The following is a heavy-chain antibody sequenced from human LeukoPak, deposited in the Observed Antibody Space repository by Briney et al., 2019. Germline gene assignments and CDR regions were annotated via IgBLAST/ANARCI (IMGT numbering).Heavy chain of an antibody. CDR1: GGTFSSYA. CDR2: IIPIFGTA. CDR3: ARAGIVVVPAAIELLPEYYYYYYGMDV. D-gene: IGHD2-2*01. J-gene: IGHJ6*02. Sequence: GASVKVSCKASGGTFSSYAISWVRQAPGQGLEWMGGIIPIFGTANYAQKFQGRVTITADESTSTAYMELSSLRSEDTAVYYCARAGIVVVPAAIELLPEYYYYYYGMDVWGQGTTVTVSS. V-gene: IGHV1-69*13.